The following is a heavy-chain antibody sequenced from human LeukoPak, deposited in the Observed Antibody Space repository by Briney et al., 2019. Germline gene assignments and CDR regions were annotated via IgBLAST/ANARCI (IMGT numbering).Heavy chain of an antibody. D-gene: IGHD4-17*01. CDR1: GYSLTELF. CDR2: FDPEDGET. J-gene: IGHJ4*02. V-gene: IGHV1-24*01. Sequence: ASVMVSCKVTGYSLTELFMHWVRQAPGKGLEWMGGFDPEDGETIYAQKFQGRVTMTEDTSTDTAYMELSSLRSEDTAVYYCATDLHGDYSSSIFDYWGQGTLVTASS. CDR3: ATDLHGDYSSSIFDY.